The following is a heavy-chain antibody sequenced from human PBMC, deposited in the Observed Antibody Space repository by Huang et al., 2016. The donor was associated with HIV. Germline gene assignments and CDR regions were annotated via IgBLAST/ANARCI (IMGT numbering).Heavy chain of an antibody. CDR2: IFWDDDN. J-gene: IGHJ4*02. D-gene: IGHD3-3*01. Sequence: QITLKESGPTLVKPTQTLTLTCTFSGFSITTDGAGVGWIRQPPGKALEWLALIFWDDDNRYSPSLKNRLSITKDTSKNQVGLTMTNMDPVDTATYFCAHRQTYDFWSGSFDSWGQGTLVTVSS. CDR1: GFSITTDGAG. CDR3: AHRQTYDFWSGSFDS. V-gene: IGHV2-5*02.